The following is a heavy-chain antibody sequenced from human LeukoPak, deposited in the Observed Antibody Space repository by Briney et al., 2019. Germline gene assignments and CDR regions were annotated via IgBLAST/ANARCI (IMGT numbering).Heavy chain of an antibody. V-gene: IGHV3-30-3*01. J-gene: IGHJ4*02. CDR2: ISYDGSNK. CDR1: GFTFSSYA. D-gene: IGHD5-12*01. Sequence: PGRSLRLSCAASGFTFSSYAMHWVRQAPGKGLERVAVISYDGSNKYYADSVKGRFTISRDNSKNTLYLQMNSLRAEDTAVYYCARDRTVVARFDYWGQGTLVTVSS. CDR3: ARDRTVVARFDY.